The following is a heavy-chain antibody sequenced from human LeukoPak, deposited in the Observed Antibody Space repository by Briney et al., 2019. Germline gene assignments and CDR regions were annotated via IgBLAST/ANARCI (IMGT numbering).Heavy chain of an antibody. CDR3: AKDVRDIVVLIDTYMY. J-gene: IGHJ4*02. Sequence: GGSLRLSCVASGFMFNKYGMSWVRQAPGKGLEWVSVISGGGGRTYYGDSVKGRFTISRDNSKNTVYLRMNSLRAEDKAVYYCAKDVRDIVVLIDTYMYWGQGTLVTVSS. CDR1: GFMFNKYG. CDR2: ISGGGGRT. D-gene: IGHD2-21*01. V-gene: IGHV3-23*01.